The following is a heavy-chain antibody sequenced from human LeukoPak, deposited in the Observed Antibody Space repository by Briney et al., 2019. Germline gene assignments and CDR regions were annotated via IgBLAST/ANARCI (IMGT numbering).Heavy chain of an antibody. V-gene: IGHV3-23*01. D-gene: IGHD3-10*01. Sequence: GGSLRLSCAASGFTFSSYAMSWVRQAPGKGLEWVLAISGSGGSTYYADSVKGRFTISRDNSKNTLYLQMNSLRAEDTAVYYCAKDRPDYYGSGSYYSYWGQGTLVTVSS. CDR3: AKDRPDYYGSGSYYSY. J-gene: IGHJ4*02. CDR2: ISGSGGST. CDR1: GFTFSSYA.